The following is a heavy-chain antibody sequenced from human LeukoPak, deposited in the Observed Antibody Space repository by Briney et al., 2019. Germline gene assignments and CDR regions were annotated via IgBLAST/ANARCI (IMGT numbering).Heavy chain of an antibody. CDR1: GFTFRSYG. V-gene: IGHV3-30*18. D-gene: IGHD3-22*01. J-gene: IGHJ4*02. CDR2: ISYDGNK. CDR3: AKKKDRSGYSVGHYFDY. Sequence: AGSLRLSCAASGFTFRSYGMHWVRQAPGKGLEWVGVISYDGNKYYADSVKSRLTISRDNSRNTLYLQMNCRRAEDTAVYYCAKKKDRSGYSVGHYFDYWGQGTLVTVSS.